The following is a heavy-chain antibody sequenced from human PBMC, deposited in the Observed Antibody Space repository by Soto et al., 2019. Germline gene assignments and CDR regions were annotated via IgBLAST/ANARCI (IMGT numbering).Heavy chain of an antibody. CDR2: ISAYNGNT. CDR3: ARDSPPVDY. Sequence: GASVTVSCKASVGTFSSYAISWVRQAPGQGLEWMGWISAYNGNTKYAQKLQGRVTMTTDTSTNTAYMDLRSLRSDDTAVYYCARDSPPVDYWGQGTLVTVSS. V-gene: IGHV1-18*01. CDR1: VGTFSSYA. J-gene: IGHJ4*02.